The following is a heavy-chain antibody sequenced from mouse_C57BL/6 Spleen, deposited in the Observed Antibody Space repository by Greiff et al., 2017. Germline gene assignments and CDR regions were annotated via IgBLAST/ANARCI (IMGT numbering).Heavy chain of an antibody. CDR1: GFTFSSSA. V-gene: IGHV5-4*01. CDR3: ARDHH. CDR2: ISDGGSYT. Sequence: EVKLVESGGGLVKPGGSLKLSCAASGFTFSSSAMSWVRQTPEKRLEWVATISDGGSYTYYPDNVKGRFTISRDNAKNNLYLQMSHLKSEDTAMYYCARDHHWGQGTLVTVSA. J-gene: IGHJ3*01.